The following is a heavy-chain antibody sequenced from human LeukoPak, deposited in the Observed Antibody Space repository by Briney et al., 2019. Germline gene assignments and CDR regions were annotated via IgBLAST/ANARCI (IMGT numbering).Heavy chain of an antibody. CDR2: ISGTGDST. CDR1: GFTFSDYA. V-gene: IGHV3-23*01. D-gene: IGHD3-22*01. Sequence: GGSLRLSCAASGFTFSDYAMTWVRQAPGKGLEWVAAISGTGDSTYYVDSVKGRFTLSRDSSKDTIYLQMNSLRIEDTAVYYCAKRPSTYDSSGYSPFGYWGQGTLVTVSS. J-gene: IGHJ4*02. CDR3: AKRPSTYDSSGYSPFGY.